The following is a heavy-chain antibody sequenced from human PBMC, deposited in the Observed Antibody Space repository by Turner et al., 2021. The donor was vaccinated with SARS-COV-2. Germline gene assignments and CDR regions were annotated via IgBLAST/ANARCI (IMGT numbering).Heavy chain of an antibody. CDR3: AKAGFGYSSGWGYFDY. V-gene: IGHV3-33*06. CDR1: GFTFSRYG. CDR2: IWYDGSNK. J-gene: IGHJ4*02. D-gene: IGHD6-19*01. Sequence: VQLVASGGGVVQPGRSLRLSCAAFGFTFSRYGMHWVRQAPGKGLEWVAVIWYDGSNKYYADSVKGRFTISRDNSKNTLYLQVNSLRAEDTAVYYCAKAGFGYSSGWGYFDYWGQGTLVTVSS.